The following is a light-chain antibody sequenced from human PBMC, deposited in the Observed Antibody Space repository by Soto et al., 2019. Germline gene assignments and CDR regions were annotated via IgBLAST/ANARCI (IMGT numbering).Light chain of an antibody. CDR1: SSDVGSSNL. V-gene: IGLV2-23*01. J-gene: IGLJ1*01. Sequence: QSALTQPASVSGSPGQSTTISCTGTSSDVGSSNLVSWYQQHPGKAPKVMIYEGTQRPSGVSNRFSGSKSGNTASLTISGRQAEDEADYYCCSFAGSSTYVFGTGTKVTVL. CDR3: CSFAGSSTYV. CDR2: EGT.